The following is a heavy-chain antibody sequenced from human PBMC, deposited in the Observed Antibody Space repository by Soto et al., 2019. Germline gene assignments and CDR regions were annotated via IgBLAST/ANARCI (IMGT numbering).Heavy chain of an antibody. CDR1: GGTFSSYA. D-gene: IGHD3-10*01. V-gene: IGHV1-69*13. Sequence: ASVKVSCKASGGTFSSYAISWVRQAPGQGLEWMGGIIPIFGTANYAQKFQGRVTITADESTSTAYMELSSLRSEDTAVYYCARLRFYYGSGSRHAFDIWGQGTMVTVSS. CDR3: ARLRFYYGSGSRHAFDI. CDR2: IIPIFGTA. J-gene: IGHJ3*02.